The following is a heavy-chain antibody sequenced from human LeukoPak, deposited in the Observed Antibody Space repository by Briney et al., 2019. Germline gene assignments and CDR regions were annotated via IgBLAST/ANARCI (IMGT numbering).Heavy chain of an antibody. V-gene: IGHV3-9*01. CDR3: AKEIDILTGEYYFDY. CDR2: ISWNSGSI. J-gene: IGHJ4*02. CDR1: GFTFDDYA. Sequence: GRSLRLSCAASGFTFDDYAMHWVRQAPGKGLEWVSGISWNSGSIGYADSVKGRFTISRDNAKNPLYLQMNSLRAEDTALYYCAKEIDILTGEYYFDYWGQGTLVTVSS. D-gene: IGHD3-9*01.